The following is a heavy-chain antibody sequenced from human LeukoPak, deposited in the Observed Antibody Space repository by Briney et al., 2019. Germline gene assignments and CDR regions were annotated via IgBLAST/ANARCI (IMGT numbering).Heavy chain of an antibody. V-gene: IGHV4-4*09. CDR3: ASPRSGYRYTFDY. CDR1: AASISNYY. CDR2: ISTSGST. J-gene: IGHJ4*02. Sequence: PSETLSLTCAVSAASISNYYWSWIRQAPGKGLEWIGYISTSGSTNYNPSLKSRVSVSLDTSKNRFSLNLNFVTAADTAVYYCASPRSGYRYTFDYWGQGALVTVSS. D-gene: IGHD3-22*01.